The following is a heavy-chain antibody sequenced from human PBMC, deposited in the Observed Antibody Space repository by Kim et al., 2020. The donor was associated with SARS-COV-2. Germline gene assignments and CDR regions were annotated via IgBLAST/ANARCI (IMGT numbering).Heavy chain of an antibody. CDR3: ARRGDYGGNSL. J-gene: IGHJ4*02. CDR2: IIPILGIA. Sequence: SVKVSCKASGGTFSSYAISWVRQAPGQGLEWMGRIIPILGIANYAQKFQGRVTITADKSTSTAYMELSSLRSEDTAVYYCARRGDYGGNSLWGQGTLVTVSS. V-gene: IGHV1-69*04. CDR1: GGTFSSYA. D-gene: IGHD4-17*01.